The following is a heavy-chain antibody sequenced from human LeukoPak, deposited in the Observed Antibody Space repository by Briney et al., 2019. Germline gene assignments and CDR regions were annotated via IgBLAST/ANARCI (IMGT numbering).Heavy chain of an antibody. D-gene: IGHD6-19*01. J-gene: IGHJ4*02. CDR1: GFTFSSYE. Sequence: GGSLRLSCAASGFTFSSYEMNWVRQAPGKGLEWVSYISSSGDAIYYADSVEGRFTISRDDAKNSLYLQMNSLRAEDTAVYYCARGVLSSNGWYMRGYFDYWGQGTLVTVSS. CDR2: ISSSGDAI. V-gene: IGHV3-48*03. CDR3: ARGVLSSNGWYMRGYFDY.